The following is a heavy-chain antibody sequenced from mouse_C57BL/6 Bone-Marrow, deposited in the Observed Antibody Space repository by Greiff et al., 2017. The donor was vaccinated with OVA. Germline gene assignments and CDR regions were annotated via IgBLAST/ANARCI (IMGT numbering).Heavy chain of an antibody. D-gene: IGHD3-2*02. CDR1: GYTFTSYW. J-gene: IGHJ3*01. CDR3: ARNPAQASWFAY. CDR2: IYPSDSET. Sequence: VQLQQPGAELVRPGSSVKLSCKASGYTFTSYWMDWVKQRPGQGLEWIGNIYPSDSETHYNQKFKDKATLTVDKSSSTAYMQLSSLTSEDSAVYYCARNPAQASWFAYWGQGTLVTVSA. V-gene: IGHV1-61*01.